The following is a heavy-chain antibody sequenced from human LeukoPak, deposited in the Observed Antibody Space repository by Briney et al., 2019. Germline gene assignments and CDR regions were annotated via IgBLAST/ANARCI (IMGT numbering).Heavy chain of an antibody. Sequence: GGSLRLSCATSGFNFSDSRMTWVRQAPGKGLQWVANINRDGTEKHFLDSVEGRFTISRDNAKNSLYLQMNSLRAEDTAVYYCARMARDDYGDYDAFDIWGQGTMVTVSS. CDR1: GFNFSDSR. J-gene: IGHJ3*02. CDR2: INRDGTEK. V-gene: IGHV3-7*04. CDR3: ARMARDDYGDYDAFDI. D-gene: IGHD4-17*01.